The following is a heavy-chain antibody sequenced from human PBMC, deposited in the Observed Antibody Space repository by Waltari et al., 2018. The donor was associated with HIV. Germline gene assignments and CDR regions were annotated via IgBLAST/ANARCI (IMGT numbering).Heavy chain of an antibody. CDR2: MSWSSSTI. V-gene: IGHV3-9*01. CDR3: AKDSRGYYYYYTMDV. Sequence: EVQLVESGGGLVQPGRSLRLSCEASGFPFGDYAMHWVRLVPGKGLEWVAGMSWSSSTIGDADSVKGRFALSRDNAKNSLYLQMNSLIPEDTALYYCAKDSRGYYYYYTMDVWGQGTTVTVSS. J-gene: IGHJ6*02. CDR1: GFPFGDYA.